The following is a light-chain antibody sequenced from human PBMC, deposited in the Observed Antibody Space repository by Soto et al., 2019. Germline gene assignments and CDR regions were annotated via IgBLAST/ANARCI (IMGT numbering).Light chain of an antibody. CDR1: QSISSY. J-gene: IGKJ1*01. CDR2: AAS. V-gene: IGKV1-39*01. Sequence: DIQITQSPSSLSASVGERVTITCRASQSISSYLNWYQQKPGKAPKLLIYAASSLQSGVPSRFSGSGSGTDFTLTISSLQPEDFATYYCQQSYSIPWTFGQGTKVDIK. CDR3: QQSYSIPWT.